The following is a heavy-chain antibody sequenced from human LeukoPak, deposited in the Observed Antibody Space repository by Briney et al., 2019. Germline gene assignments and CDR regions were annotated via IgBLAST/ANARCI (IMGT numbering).Heavy chain of an antibody. CDR1: GYTFTGYY. CDR3: ARPISSSWFFWFDP. J-gene: IGHJ5*02. Sequence: GASVKVSCKASGYTFTGYYMRWVRQAPGQGLEWMGWINPNSGGTNYAQKFQGRVNMTRDTSISTAYMELSRLRSDDTAVYYCARPISSSWFFWFDPWGQGTLVTVSS. D-gene: IGHD6-13*01. CDR2: INPNSGGT. V-gene: IGHV1-2*02.